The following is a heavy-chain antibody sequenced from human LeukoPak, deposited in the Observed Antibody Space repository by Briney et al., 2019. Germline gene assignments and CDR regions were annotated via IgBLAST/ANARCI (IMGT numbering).Heavy chain of an antibody. Sequence: ASVKVSCKASGYTFTSYAMHWVRQAPGQRLEWMGWINTGNGNTKYSQKFQGRVTITRDTSASTAYMELSSLRSEDTAVYYCARVGGYTYGLGSDYWGQGTLVTVSS. J-gene: IGHJ4*02. D-gene: IGHD5-18*01. CDR2: INTGNGNT. CDR3: ARVGGYTYGLGSDY. CDR1: GYTFTSYA. V-gene: IGHV1-3*04.